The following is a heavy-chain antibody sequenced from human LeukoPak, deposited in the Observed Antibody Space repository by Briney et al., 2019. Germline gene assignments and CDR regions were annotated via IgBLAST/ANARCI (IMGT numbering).Heavy chain of an antibody. CDR2: INHNEYT. Sequence: SETLSLTCGVYGVSLNDYSWSWIRQSPGKGLEWIGEINHNEYTRYNPSLQSRATISVDTSENHLSLKLTSVTAADTAVYYCARIRCDQTSVRCYNHWGLGTSVTVSS. CDR3: ARIRCDQTSVRCYNH. V-gene: IGHV4-34*01. CDR1: GVSLNDYS. J-gene: IGHJ4*02. D-gene: IGHD3-10*01.